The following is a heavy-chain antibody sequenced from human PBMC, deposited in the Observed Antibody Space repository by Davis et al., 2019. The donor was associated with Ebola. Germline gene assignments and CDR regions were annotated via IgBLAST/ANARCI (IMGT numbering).Heavy chain of an antibody. J-gene: IGHJ5*02. CDR3: ARSYGAAPFDP. CDR1: GGSISPYY. D-gene: IGHD4/OR15-4a*01. CDR2: IYYSGST. Sequence: MPSETLSLTCTVSGGSISPYYWSWIRQPPGKGLEWIGYIYYSGSTKYNLSLKGRVAISVDTSKNQFSLKLSSVTAADTAVYYCARSYGAAPFDPWGQGTLVTVSS. V-gene: IGHV4-59*08.